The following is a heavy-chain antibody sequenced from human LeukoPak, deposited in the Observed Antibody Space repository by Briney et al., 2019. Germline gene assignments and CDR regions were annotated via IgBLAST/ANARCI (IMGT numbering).Heavy chain of an antibody. CDR2: IKQDGSEK. J-gene: IGHJ4*02. CDR3: ARVGYYYHY. CDR1: GFTFSSYW. D-gene: IGHD2-15*01. Sequence: GGSLRLSCAASGFTFSSYWMSWVRQAPGKGLEWVATIKQDGSEKDFVDSVKGRFTISRDNAKNSLYLHMNSLRAEDTALYYCARVGYYYHYCGQGTLVTVSS. V-gene: IGHV3-7*01.